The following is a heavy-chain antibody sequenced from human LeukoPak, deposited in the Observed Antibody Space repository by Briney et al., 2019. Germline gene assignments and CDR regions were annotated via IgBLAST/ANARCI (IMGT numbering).Heavy chain of an antibody. CDR3: AREYIAVAGTEY. Sequence: GGSLRLSCAASGFSFSSYCMNWVRQAPGKDLEWVSYIHSTRPTTTYYADSVAGRFTISRDNAKNSVYLQMDSLRAEDTAVYYCAREYIAVAGTEYWGQGTLVTVSS. D-gene: IGHD6-19*01. CDR1: GFSFSSYC. CDR2: IHSTRPTTT. V-gene: IGHV3-48*01. J-gene: IGHJ4*02.